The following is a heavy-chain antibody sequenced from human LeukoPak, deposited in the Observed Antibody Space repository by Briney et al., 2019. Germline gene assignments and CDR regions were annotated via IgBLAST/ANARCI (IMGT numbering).Heavy chain of an antibody. J-gene: IGHJ4*02. V-gene: IGHV4-59*08. D-gene: IGHD2-21*01. CDR2: IYYSGST. CDR1: GGSISSYN. CDR3: PRRGWGYYFDY. Sequence: SETLSLTCTVSGGSISSYNWSWIRQPPGKGLEWIGYIYYSGSTNYNPSLKSRVTISVDTSKNQFSLKLSSVTAADTAVYYCPRRGWGYYFDYWGQGTLVTVSS.